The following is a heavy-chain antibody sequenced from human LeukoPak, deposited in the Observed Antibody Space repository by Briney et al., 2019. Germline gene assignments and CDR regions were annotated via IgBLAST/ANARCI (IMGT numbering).Heavy chain of an antibody. CDR3: ARYGNGEWLAHYAFDV. J-gene: IGHJ3*01. Sequence: GGSLRLSCATSGFIFSRYWMSWVRQAPGKGLEWLANINQDESERNYVDSVKGRFTISRDNAKNSLDLQMNSLRAEDTAVYYCARYGNGEWLAHYAFDVWGQGTMVTVAS. D-gene: IGHD6-19*01. V-gene: IGHV3-7*01. CDR1: GFIFSRYW. CDR2: INQDESER.